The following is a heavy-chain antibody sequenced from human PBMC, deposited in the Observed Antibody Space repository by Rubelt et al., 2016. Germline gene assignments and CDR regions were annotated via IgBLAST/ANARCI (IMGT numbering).Heavy chain of an antibody. J-gene: IGHJ6*02. CDR2: INRSGST. D-gene: IGHD6-13*01. V-gene: IGHV4-34*01. CDR3: ARGGKQQLGPYYYVMDV. Sequence: QVQLQQWGAGLLKPSETLSLTCAVYGGSFSGYYWNWIRQPPGKGLEWIGEINRSGSTNYNPSLKSRVTISVDTSKNQFSLKLSSVTAADTAVYYCARGGKQQLGPYYYVMDVWGQGTTVTVSS. CDR1: GGSFSGYY.